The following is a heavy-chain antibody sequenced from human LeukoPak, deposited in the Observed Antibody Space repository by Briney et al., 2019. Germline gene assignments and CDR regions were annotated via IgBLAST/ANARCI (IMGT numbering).Heavy chain of an antibody. Sequence: SETLSLTCAVYGGSFSGYYWSWIRQPPGKGLEWIGEINHSGSTNYNPSLKSRVTISVDTSKNQFSLKLSSVTAADTAVYYCGGVGRAARAGGQDYWGKGTLVTVSS. J-gene: IGHJ4*02. CDR2: INHSGST. CDR1: GGSFSGYY. V-gene: IGHV4-34*01. CDR3: GGVGRAARAGGQDY. D-gene: IGHD6-13*01.